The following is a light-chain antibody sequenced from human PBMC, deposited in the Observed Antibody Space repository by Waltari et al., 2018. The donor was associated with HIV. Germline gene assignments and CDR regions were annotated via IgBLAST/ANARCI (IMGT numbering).Light chain of an antibody. CDR2: DDS. V-gene: IGLV3-21*02. J-gene: IGLJ2*01. Sequence: SYVLTQPLSVSVAPGQTARITCGGNNIGSKRVNWYQQKPGQATMLVVYDDSDRPSGIPDRFSGSNSGNTATLTISRVEAGDEADYYCQVWDSSSDHVVFGGGTKLTVL. CDR1: NIGSKR. CDR3: QVWDSSSDHVV.